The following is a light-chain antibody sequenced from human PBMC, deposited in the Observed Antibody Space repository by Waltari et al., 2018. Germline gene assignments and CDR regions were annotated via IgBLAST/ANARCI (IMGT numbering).Light chain of an antibody. CDR3: QVWDANNEYV. J-gene: IGLJ1*01. CDR2: YDS. V-gene: IGLV3-21*04. Sequence: SYVLTQPPSVSVAPGKTASITCGVNNIGSKSVHWYQQKPGQAPVLVIHYDSGRPSGIPGRCPGSYSGNTATLAISRVEAGDEADYYCQVWDANNEYVFGTGTKVTVL. CDR1: NIGSKS.